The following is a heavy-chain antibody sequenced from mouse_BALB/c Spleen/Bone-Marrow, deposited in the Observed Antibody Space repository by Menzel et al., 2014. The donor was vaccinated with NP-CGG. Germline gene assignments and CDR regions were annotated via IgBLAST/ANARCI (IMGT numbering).Heavy chain of an antibody. Sequence: VQLQQSGAELVKPGASVKLSCTASGFNIKDTNMHWVKQRPEQGLEWIGRIDPTNGNTKYDPKFQGKATITADTSSNTAYLQLSSPTSEDTAVYYCARYSEHYAMDYWGQGTSVTVSS. CDR3: ARYSEHYAMDY. J-gene: IGHJ4*01. D-gene: IGHD6-1*01. CDR1: GFNIKDTN. CDR2: IDPTNGNT. V-gene: IGHV14-3*02.